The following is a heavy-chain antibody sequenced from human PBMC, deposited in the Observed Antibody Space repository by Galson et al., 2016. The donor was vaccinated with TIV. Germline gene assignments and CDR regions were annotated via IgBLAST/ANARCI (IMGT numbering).Heavy chain of an antibody. CDR2: MSSGGTL. CDR3: TRERRFCGNNCYLSYYYGMDV. J-gene: IGHJ6*02. V-gene: IGHV3-53*05. CDR1: SLNVNDNY. Sequence: SLRLSCAASSLNVNDNYMTWVRQAPGKGLEWVAIMSSGGTLNYADFVRGRFTVSRDSSKNTQYLQMNSLRPDDTAVYYCTRERRFCGNNCYLSYYYGMDVWGQGTTVTVSS. D-gene: IGHD2-21*01.